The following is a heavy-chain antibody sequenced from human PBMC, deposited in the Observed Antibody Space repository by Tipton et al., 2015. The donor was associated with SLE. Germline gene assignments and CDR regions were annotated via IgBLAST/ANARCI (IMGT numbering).Heavy chain of an antibody. CDR3: ARVNHDIEHNGAFDI. J-gene: IGHJ3*02. V-gene: IGHV3-30*03. Sequence: SLRLSCAASGFTFSSFAMHWVRQAPGKGLEWVAVISYDGRSQYYSDSAKGRFTISRDNSKNTLYLQMNSLRAEDTAVYYCARVNHDIEHNGAFDIWGQGTMVTVSS. CDR1: GFTFSSFA. CDR2: ISYDGRSQ. D-gene: IGHD3-9*01.